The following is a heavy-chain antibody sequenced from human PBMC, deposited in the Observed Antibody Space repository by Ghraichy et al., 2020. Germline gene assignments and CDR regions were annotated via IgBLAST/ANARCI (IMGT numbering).Heavy chain of an antibody. J-gene: IGHJ6*02. D-gene: IGHD2-2*01. CDR1: GGSFSGNY. Sequence: SQTLSLTCAVYGGSFSGNYWSWIRQPPGKGLERIGEIDHSGSTNYNPSLRSRVTISVDTSKNQCSLKLTSVTAADTAVYFCARGLGDIVVVPAPMAVWGQGTTVTVSS. CDR2: IDHSGST. CDR3: ARGLGDIVVVPAPMAV. V-gene: IGHV4-34*01.